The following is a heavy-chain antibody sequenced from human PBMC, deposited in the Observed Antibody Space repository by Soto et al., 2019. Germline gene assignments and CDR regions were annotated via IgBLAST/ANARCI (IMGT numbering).Heavy chain of an antibody. CDR3: IYRRASWDYHGLDV. CDR1: GFSLTTGGVG. Sequence: SGPTLVNPTQTLTLTCTFSGFSLTTGGVGVGWIRQPPGRSLEWLAVIYWNDDRRRSPSLENRLTIAKDTSKNQVVLTMTNMDPVDTATYYCIYRRASWDYHGLDVWGQGTPVTVSS. J-gene: IGHJ6*02. CDR2: IYWNDDR. D-gene: IGHD2-21*01. V-gene: IGHV2-5*01.